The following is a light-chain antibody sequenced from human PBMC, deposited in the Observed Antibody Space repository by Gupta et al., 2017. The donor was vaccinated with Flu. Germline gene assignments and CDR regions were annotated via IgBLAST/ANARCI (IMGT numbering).Light chain of an antibody. J-gene: IGLJ1*01. V-gene: IGLV2-23*01. Sequence: APTPPPSASGSPGQTITISCAGTSGDIGGYNLVSRDHQRPGKTPKLMIYESSKRPSEVSNRFSGSQSRNTASLTISALQGEGAADYYCCSYTGSIAYVFGGGTKVTVL. CDR3: CSYTGSIAYV. CDR2: ESS. CDR1: SGDIGGYNL.